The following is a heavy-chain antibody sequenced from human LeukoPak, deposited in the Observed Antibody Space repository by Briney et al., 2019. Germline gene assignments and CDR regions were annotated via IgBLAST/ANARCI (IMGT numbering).Heavy chain of an antibody. CDR3: AKGLHASSWYAGS. Sequence: GGSLRLSCAASGFSFSNYWMSWVRQAPGKGLEWVANIKQDGSMKGYVDSVKGRFTISRDNSKNTLYLHMNSPREDDTAVYYCAKGLHASSWYAGSWGRGTLVTVSS. V-gene: IGHV3-7*01. CDR1: GFSFSNYW. J-gene: IGHJ5*02. CDR2: IKQDGSMK. D-gene: IGHD6-13*01.